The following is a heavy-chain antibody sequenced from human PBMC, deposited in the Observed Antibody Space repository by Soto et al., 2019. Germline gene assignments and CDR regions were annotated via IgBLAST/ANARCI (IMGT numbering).Heavy chain of an antibody. CDR3: GKVLIGATRHTDVDS. Sequence: PSETLSLTCTVSGVSLNSGHYYWVWIRQSPGQGLAWITSIYYDESTYYNPSLKIRVTISTDKPKNQFSLTLKSVTAADTAVYYCGKVLIGATRHTDVDSWGQGALVTVPS. D-gene: IGHD2-15*01. V-gene: IGHV4-39*01. CDR2: IYYDEST. CDR1: GVSLNSGHYY. J-gene: IGHJ4*02.